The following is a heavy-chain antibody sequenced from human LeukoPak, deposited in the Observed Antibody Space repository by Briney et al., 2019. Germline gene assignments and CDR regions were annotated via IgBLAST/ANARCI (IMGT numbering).Heavy chain of an antibody. V-gene: IGHV3-21*01. CDR3: ARGRNYGSGTYYGLGDY. D-gene: IGHD3-10*01. J-gene: IGHJ4*02. CDR1: GFTFSSYS. CDR2: ISSGSRYI. Sequence: GGSLRLSCAASGFTFSSYSMNWVRQAPGKGLEWVSSISSGSRYIYYADSVKGRFTISRDDAKNSLYLQMDSLRAEDTALFYCARGRNYGSGTYYGLGDYWGQGTLVTVSS.